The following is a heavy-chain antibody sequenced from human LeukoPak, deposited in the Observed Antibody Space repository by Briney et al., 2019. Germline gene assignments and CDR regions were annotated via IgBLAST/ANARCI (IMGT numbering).Heavy chain of an antibody. J-gene: IGHJ4*02. Sequence: GESLKISCKGSGYSFTIYWISWVRQMPGKGLEWMGRIDPSDSYTNYSPSFQGHVTISADKSISTAYLQWSSLKASDTAMYYCARHDYGDLPFFDYWGQGTLVTVSS. CDR2: IDPSDSYT. CDR1: GYSFTIYW. CDR3: ARHDYGDLPFFDY. D-gene: IGHD4-17*01. V-gene: IGHV5-10-1*01.